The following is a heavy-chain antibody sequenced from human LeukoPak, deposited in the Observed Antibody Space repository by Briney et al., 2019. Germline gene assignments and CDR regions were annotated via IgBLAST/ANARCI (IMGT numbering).Heavy chain of an antibody. Sequence: GGSLRLSCAASGFTFGSYSMNWVRQAPGKGLEWVSYISSSSSTIYYADSVKGRFTISRDNAKNSLYLQMNSLRAEDTAVYYCARAIKSSGYYYAGNYFDYWGQGTLVTVSS. J-gene: IGHJ4*02. V-gene: IGHV3-48*01. CDR2: ISSSSSTI. D-gene: IGHD3-22*01. CDR1: GFTFGSYS. CDR3: ARAIKSSGYYYAGNYFDY.